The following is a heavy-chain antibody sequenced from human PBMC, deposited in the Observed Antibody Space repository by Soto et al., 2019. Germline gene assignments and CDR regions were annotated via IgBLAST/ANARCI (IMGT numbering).Heavy chain of an antibody. V-gene: IGHV4-30-4*01. CDR3: ARERPDGSRLDP. Sequence: QVQLQESGPGLVKPSQTLSLTCTVSGGSISSGDYYWSWIRQPPGKGLEWIGYIYYSGSTYYNPYLKSRVTISVGPSKHQVSRKLSSVTAADTAVYYCARERPDGSRLDPWGQGTLVTVSS. CDR2: IYYSGST. D-gene: IGHD6-13*01. CDR1: GGSISSGDYY. J-gene: IGHJ5*02.